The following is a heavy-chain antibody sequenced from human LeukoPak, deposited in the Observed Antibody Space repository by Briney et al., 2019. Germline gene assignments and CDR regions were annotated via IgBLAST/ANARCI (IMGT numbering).Heavy chain of an antibody. CDR3: ARARFGYSYGPNWFDP. CDR1: GGSISSYD. CDR2: IYYSGST. D-gene: IGHD5-18*01. J-gene: IGHJ5*02. V-gene: IGHV4-59*01. Sequence: WETLSLTCTVSGGSISSYDWRWIRQPPGKGVEWIGYIYYSGSTNYNPSLKSRVTISVHTSKNQFSLKLSSVTAADTAVYYCARARFGYSYGPNWFDPWGQGTLVTVSS.